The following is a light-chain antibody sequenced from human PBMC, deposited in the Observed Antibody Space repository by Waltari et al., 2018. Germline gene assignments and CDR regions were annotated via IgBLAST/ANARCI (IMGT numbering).Light chain of an antibody. CDR2: DVS. Sequence: QSALTQPASVSGSPGQSITISCTGTSSDVGTYNYVSWYQQHPGKAPKLLIYDVSYRPSGVSYRFSGSKSVNTASLTISGLQAEDEADYYCSSYITTNTLELFGGGTSLTVL. J-gene: IGLJ3*02. V-gene: IGLV2-14*03. CDR3: SSYITTNTLEL. CDR1: SSDVGTYNY.